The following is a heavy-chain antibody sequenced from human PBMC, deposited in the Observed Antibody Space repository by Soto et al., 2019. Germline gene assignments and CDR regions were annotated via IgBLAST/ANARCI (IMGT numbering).Heavy chain of an antibody. D-gene: IGHD2-21*02. CDR1: GFTFSSYG. CDR2: ISYDGSNK. V-gene: IGHV3-30*18. J-gene: IGHJ4*02. CDR3: AKDWGLIVVVTAIVDY. Sequence: QVQLVESGGGVVQPGRSLRLSCAASGFTFSSYGMHWVRQAPGKGLEWVAVISYDGSNKYYADSVKGRFTISRDNSKTTLYLQMNSLRAEDTAVYYCAKDWGLIVVVTAIVDYWGQGTLVTVSS.